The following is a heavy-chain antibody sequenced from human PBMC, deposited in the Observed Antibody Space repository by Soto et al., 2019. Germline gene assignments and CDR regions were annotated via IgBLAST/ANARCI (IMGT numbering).Heavy chain of an antibody. CDR2: IYYSGST. D-gene: IGHD1-20*01. CDR3: ASTQKGYNWNYFDH. J-gene: IGHJ4*02. V-gene: IGHV4-30-4*01. Sequence: NPSETLSLTCTVSGGSINSGDYYWTWIRQPPGKGLEWIGYIYYSGSTSYNPSLESRVSVSVDTSKNQFSLKVSAVTAADTAVYYCASTQKGYNWNYFDHWGQGALVTVSS. CDR1: GGSINSGDYY.